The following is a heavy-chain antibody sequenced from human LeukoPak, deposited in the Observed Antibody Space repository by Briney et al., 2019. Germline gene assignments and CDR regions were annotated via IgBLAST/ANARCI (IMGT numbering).Heavy chain of an antibody. CDR3: AKDGGGYDSYSDY. V-gene: IGHV3-9*01. CDR2: ISWNSGSI. D-gene: IGHD5-12*01. Sequence: GGSLRLSCAASGFTFDDYAMHWVRQAPGKGLEWVSGISWNSGSIGYADSVKGRFTISRDNAKNSLYLQMNSLRAEDTALYYCAKDGGGYDSYSDYWGQGTLVTVSS. J-gene: IGHJ4*02. CDR1: GFTFDDYA.